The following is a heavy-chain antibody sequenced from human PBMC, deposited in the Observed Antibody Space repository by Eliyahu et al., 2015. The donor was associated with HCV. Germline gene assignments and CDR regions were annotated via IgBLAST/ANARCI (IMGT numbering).Heavy chain of an antibody. CDR1: GFTFSSYS. CDR3: ARLGFGAVDY. D-gene: IGHD3-10*01. J-gene: IGHJ4*02. V-gene: IGHV3-48*02. CDR2: ISSSSSTI. Sequence: EVQLVESGGGLVXPGXSXRLSCAASGFTFSSYSMNXVRQAPGKGLEWVSYISSSSSTIYYADSVKGRFTISRDNAKNSLYLQMNSLRDGDTAVYYCARLGFGAVDYWGQGTLVTVSS.